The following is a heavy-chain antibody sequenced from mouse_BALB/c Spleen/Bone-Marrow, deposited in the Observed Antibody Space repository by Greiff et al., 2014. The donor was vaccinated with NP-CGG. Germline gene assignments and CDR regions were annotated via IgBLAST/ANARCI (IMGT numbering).Heavy chain of an antibody. J-gene: IGHJ4*01. CDR2: INPYNDGT. D-gene: IGHD2-2*01. CDR3: ASRRLPYAMDV. V-gene: IGHV1-14*01. Sequence: EVQLQQSGPELVKPGASVKLSCKASGYTFNSYFMHWVKQKPGQGLEWIGYINPYNDGTKYNAKFKGKATLTSDKSSSTAYMKLSILTSKDAAVYFCASRRLPYAMDVWGQGTSVTVSS. CDR1: GYTFNSYF.